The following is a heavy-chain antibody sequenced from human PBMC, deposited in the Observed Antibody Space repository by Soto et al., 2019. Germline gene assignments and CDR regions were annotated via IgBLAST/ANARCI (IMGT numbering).Heavy chain of an antibody. CDR3: AKGPCSDGTCYGREDV. D-gene: IGHD2-15*01. CDR2: ITGSGDNT. J-gene: IGHJ6*02. CDR1: GFTFSNSA. Sequence: EVQLLDSGGGLVQPGGSLRLTCVDPGFTFSNSAMTWVRQAPGKGLEWVSSITGSGDNTYYADSVKGRFTISRDKSKNTMYLQMSSLRVDYTAVYFWAKGPCSDGTCYGREDVWGQGTTVTVSS. V-gene: IGHV3-23*01.